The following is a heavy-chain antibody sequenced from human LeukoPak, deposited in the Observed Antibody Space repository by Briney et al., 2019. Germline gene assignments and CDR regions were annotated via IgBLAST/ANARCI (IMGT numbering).Heavy chain of an antibody. CDR3: ARERYSSRDMDV. Sequence: QPGGSLRLSCAASGFTFSSYDMRSVRQATGKGLEWVSAIGTAGDTYYPGSVKGRFTISRENAKNSLYLQMNSVRAGDTAVYYCARERYSSRDMDVWGKGTTVTVSS. J-gene: IGHJ6*04. CDR2: IGTAGDT. V-gene: IGHV3-13*01. CDR1: GFTFSSYD. D-gene: IGHD6-13*01.